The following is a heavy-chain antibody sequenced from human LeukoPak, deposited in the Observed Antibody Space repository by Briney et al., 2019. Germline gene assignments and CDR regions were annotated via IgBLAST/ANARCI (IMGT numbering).Heavy chain of an antibody. V-gene: IGHV3-23*01. CDR3: ARGREGLFGVVIGLDY. D-gene: IGHD3-3*01. CDR1: GFTFSSYA. Sequence: GGSLRLSCAASGFTFSSYAMSWVRQAPGKGLEWVSAISGSGGSTYYADSVKGRFTISRDNAKNSLYLQMNSLRAEDTAVYYCARGREGLFGVVIGLDYWGQGTLVTVSS. J-gene: IGHJ4*02. CDR2: ISGSGGST.